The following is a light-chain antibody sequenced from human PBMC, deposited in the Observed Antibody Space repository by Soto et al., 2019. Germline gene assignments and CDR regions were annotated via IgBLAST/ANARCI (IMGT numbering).Light chain of an antibody. CDR2: DTF. CDR1: RTVNSQ. Sequence: EIVLTQSPASVSLSPGGRATLSCRASRTVNSQLAWYQQKPGQAPRLLIYDTFNRAAGIPARFSGSETGTDFTLTINNLEPEDSAVYYCQQPWDWPLTFGGGTKVEIK. J-gene: IGKJ4*01. CDR3: QQPWDWPLT. V-gene: IGKV3-11*01.